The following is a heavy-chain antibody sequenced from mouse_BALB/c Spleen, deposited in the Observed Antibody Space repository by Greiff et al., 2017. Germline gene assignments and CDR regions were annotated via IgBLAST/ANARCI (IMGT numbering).Heavy chain of an antibody. D-gene: IGHD1-1*01. V-gene: IGHV5-12-1*01. CDR3: ARHGYYGSSFYFDY. CDR2: ISSGGGST. Sequence: DVKLVESGGGLVKPGGSLKLSCAASGFAFSSYDMSWVRQTPEKRLEWVAYISSGGGSTYYPDTVKGRFTISRDNAKNTLYLQMSSLKSEDTAMYYCARHGYYGSSFYFDYWGQGTTLTVSS. CDR1: GFAFSSYD. J-gene: IGHJ2*01.